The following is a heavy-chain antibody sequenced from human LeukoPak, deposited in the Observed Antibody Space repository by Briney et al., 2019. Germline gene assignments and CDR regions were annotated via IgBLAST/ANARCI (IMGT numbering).Heavy chain of an antibody. CDR3: ARGGTAMVIPLSY. CDR1: GFTVSSNY. D-gene: IGHD5-18*01. J-gene: IGHJ4*02. Sequence: GGSLRLSCAASGFTVSSNYMSWVRQAPGKGLEWVSVIYSGSSTYYADSVKGRFTISRDNSKNTLYLQMNSLRAEDTAVYYCARGGTAMVIPLSYWGQGTLVTVSS. CDR2: IYSGSST. V-gene: IGHV3-53*01.